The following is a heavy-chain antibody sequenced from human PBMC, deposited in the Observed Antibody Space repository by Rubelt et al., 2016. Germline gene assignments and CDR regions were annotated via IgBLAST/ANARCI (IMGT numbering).Heavy chain of an antibody. J-gene: IGHJ5*02. V-gene: IGHV4-59*08. D-gene: IGHD6-19*01. CDR2: IYYTGST. CDR3: ARRSYSSVAKWFDP. Sequence: QVQLQESGPGLVKPSETLSLTCTVSGGSISSYYWGWIRQPPGKGLEWLGYIYYTGSTNYNPSLKSRVTISIDTSKNQFARKLSSVTAADTAVYYCARRSYSSVAKWFDPWGQGTLVTVSS. CDR1: GGSISSYY.